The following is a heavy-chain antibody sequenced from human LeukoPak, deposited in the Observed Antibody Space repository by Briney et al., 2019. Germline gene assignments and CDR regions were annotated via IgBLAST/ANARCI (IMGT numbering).Heavy chain of an antibody. CDR3: ARHSNDYGGYGDY. CDR2: IYPGDSDT. V-gene: IGHV5-51*01. D-gene: IGHD4-23*01. CDR1: GYRFTSYW. J-gene: IGHJ4*02. Sequence: GESLKISCKGSGYRFTSYWIGWARQMPGKGLEWMGIIYPGDSDTRYSPSFQGQVTISADKSISAAYLQWSSLKDSDTAMYYCARHSNDYGGYGDYWGQGTLVTVSS.